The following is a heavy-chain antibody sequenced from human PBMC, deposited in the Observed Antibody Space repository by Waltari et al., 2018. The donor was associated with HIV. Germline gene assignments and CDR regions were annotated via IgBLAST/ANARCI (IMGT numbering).Heavy chain of an antibody. Sequence: QLQLQESGPGLVKSSETLSLTCTVSGGSMPSSSYYWGWIRQPPGKGLAWIGSMSYSGSTYQKSSLRSRLTISVDTSKNQFSLKLTSVTAADTAVYYCARSFSGYSNYFDPWGQGTLVTVSS. CDR1: GGSMPSSSYY. V-gene: IGHV4-39*01. D-gene: IGHD4-4*01. CDR3: ARSFSGYSNYFDP. CDR2: MSYSGST. J-gene: IGHJ5*02.